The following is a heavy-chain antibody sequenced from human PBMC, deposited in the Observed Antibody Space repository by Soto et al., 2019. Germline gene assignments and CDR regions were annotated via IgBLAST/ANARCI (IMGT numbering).Heavy chain of an antibody. J-gene: IGHJ4*02. Sequence: SVKVSCKASGGTFSSYAISWARQAPGQGLEWMGGVIPTFGTANYAQKFQGRVTMTRNTSRSTAYMELSRLRSEDTAVYYGARAGNYYFWSSDYWGQGTLVTVSS. CDR1: GGTFSSYA. CDR3: ARAGNYYFWSSDY. CDR2: VIPTFGTA. D-gene: IGHD3-3*01. V-gene: IGHV1-69*05.